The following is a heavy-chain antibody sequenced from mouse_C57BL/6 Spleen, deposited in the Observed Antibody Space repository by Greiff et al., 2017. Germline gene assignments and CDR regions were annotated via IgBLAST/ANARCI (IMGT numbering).Heavy chain of an antibody. V-gene: IGHV14-1*01. D-gene: IGHD1-1*01. Sequence: VQLQQSGAELVRPGASVKLSCTASGFTIKDYYMHWVKQRPEQGLEWIGRIDPEDGDTEYAPKFQGKATMTADTSSNTAYLQLSSLTSEDTAVYYCTTFYYGSSDPFAYWGQGTLVTVSA. CDR3: TTFYYGSSDPFAY. CDR1: GFTIKDYY. J-gene: IGHJ3*01. CDR2: IDPEDGDT.